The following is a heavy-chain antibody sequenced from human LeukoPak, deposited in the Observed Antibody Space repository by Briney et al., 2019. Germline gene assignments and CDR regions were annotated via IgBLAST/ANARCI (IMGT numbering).Heavy chain of an antibody. CDR2: IIPIFGTA. CDR1: GGTFSSYA. CDR3: ARVDIVVVPADTPHQAYNWFDP. D-gene: IGHD2-2*01. J-gene: IGHJ5*02. V-gene: IGHV1-69*01. Sequence: RGASVKVSCKASGGTFSSYAISWVRQAPGQGLEWMGGIIPIFGTANYAQKFQGRVTITADESTSTAYMELSSLRSEDTAVYYCARVDIVVVPADTPHQAYNWFDPWGQGTLVTVSS.